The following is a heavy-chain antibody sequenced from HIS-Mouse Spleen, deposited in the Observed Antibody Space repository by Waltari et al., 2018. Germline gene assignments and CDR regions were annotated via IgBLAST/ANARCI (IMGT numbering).Heavy chain of an antibody. CDR2: LIPIFGTA. J-gene: IGHJ4*02. CDR1: GGTFSSYA. D-gene: IGHD6-13*01. Sequence: QVQLVQSGAEVKKPGSSVKVSCKASGGTFSSYAISWVRQAPGQGLEWMGGLIPIFGTANYAQQFQGRVTITADESTSTAYMELSSLRSEDTAVYYCAKRRADSSSWYYFDYWGQGTLVTVSS. CDR3: AKRRADSSSWYYFDY. V-gene: IGHV1-69*01.